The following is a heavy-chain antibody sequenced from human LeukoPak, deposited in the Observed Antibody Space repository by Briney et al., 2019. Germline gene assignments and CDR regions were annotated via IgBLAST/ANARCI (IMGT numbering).Heavy chain of an antibody. CDR1: GYSISSGYY. J-gene: IGHJ4*02. D-gene: IGHD3-3*01. Sequence: SETLSLTCAVSGYSISSGYYWGWIRQPPGKGLEWIGSIYHSGSTYYNPSLKSRVTISVDTSKNQFSLKLSSVTAADTAVYYCARQEVRSLASYWGQGTLVTVSS. CDR3: ARQEVRSLASY. V-gene: IGHV4-38-2*01. CDR2: IYHSGST.